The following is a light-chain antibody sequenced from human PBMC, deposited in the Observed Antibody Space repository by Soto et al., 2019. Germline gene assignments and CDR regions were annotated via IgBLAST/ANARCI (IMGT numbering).Light chain of an antibody. J-gene: IGKJ2*01. V-gene: IGKV1-5*01. Sequence: DIQMTQSPSTLSASVGDRVTITCRASQSISTWLAWYQQKPGKAPNFLIYDASSLESGVPSRFSGGGSGTEFTLTISSLQPEDVATYYCQQYNSYPYTFGQGTKLEVK. CDR2: DAS. CDR3: QQYNSYPYT. CDR1: QSISTW.